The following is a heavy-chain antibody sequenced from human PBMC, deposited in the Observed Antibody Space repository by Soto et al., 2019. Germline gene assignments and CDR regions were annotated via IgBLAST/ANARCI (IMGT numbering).Heavy chain of an antibody. J-gene: IGHJ6*03. V-gene: IGHV1-18*03. CDR2: ISAYNGNT. CDR3: ARVVAASHYYYYMDV. CDR1: GYTFTSYG. D-gene: IGHD2-15*01. Sequence: GASVKVSCKASGYTFTSYGISWVRQAPAQGLEWMGWISAYNGNTNYAQKLQGRVTMTTDTSTSTAYMELRSLRSDDMAVYYCARVVAASHYYYYMDVWGKGTTVTVSS.